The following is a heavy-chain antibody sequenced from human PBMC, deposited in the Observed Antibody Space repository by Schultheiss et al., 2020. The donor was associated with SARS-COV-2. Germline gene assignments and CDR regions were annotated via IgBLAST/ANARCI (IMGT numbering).Heavy chain of an antibody. CDR1: GGSISSGYY. CDR2: IYYSGST. CDR3: ARQYYYYYYMDV. Sequence: SETLSLTCTVSGGSISSGYYWSWIRQPAGKGLEWIGSIYYSGSTYYNPSLKSRVTISVDTSKNQFSLKLSSVTAADTAVYYCARQYYYYYYMDVWGKGTTVTVSS. V-gene: IGHV4-39*01. J-gene: IGHJ6*03.